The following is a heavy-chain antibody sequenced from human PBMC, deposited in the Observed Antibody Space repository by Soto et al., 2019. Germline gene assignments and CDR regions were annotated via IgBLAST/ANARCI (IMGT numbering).Heavy chain of an antibody. CDR1: GFTFSSYG. CDR2: ISYDGSNK. V-gene: IGHV3-30*18. CDR3: AKVDSLQGDRDFWSGYYSPPYYYYGMDV. Sequence: QSGGSLRLSCAASGFTFSSYGMHWVRQAPGKGLEWVAVISYDGSNKYYADSVKGRFTISRDNSKNTLYLQMNSLRAEDTAVYYCAKVDSLQGDRDFWSGYYSPPYYYYGMDVWGQGTTVTVSS. D-gene: IGHD3-3*01. J-gene: IGHJ6*02.